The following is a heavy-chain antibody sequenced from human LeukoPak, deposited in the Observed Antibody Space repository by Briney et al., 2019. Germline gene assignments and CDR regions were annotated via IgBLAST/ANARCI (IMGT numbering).Heavy chain of an antibody. CDR3: AKVRSGSYRGDY. CDR2: ISGSGGST. CDR1: GFTFSSYA. V-gene: IGHV3-23*01. Sequence: GGSLRLSCAASGFTFSSYAMSWVRQAPGKGLEWVSAISGSGGSTYYADSVKGRFTISRDNSKNTLYLRMNSLRAEDTAVYYCAKVRSGSYRGDYWGQGTLVTVSS. J-gene: IGHJ4*02. D-gene: IGHD3-10*01.